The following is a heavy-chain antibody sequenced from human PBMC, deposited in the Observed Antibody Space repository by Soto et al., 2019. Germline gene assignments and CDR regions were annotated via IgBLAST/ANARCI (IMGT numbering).Heavy chain of an antibody. CDR1: GFTFRSYG. CDR3: ATGQLAGTKNPGPFAH. D-gene: IGHD1-1*01. Sequence: QVQLIESGEGVVQPGGSLRLSCAASGFTFRSYGMHWVRQAPGKGPEWVAVISYNGNNRDYADSVKGRFTISRDNSKNIVNLEMNGLRVEDSAIYYCATGQLAGTKNPGPFAHWGQGSLVIVSS. CDR2: ISYNGNNR. J-gene: IGHJ4*02. V-gene: IGHV3-30*03.